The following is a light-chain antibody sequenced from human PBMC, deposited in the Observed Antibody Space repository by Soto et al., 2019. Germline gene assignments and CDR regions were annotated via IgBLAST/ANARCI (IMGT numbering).Light chain of an antibody. CDR3: SSYTRSSPLV. CDR2: DVS. J-gene: IGLJ2*01. V-gene: IGLV2-14*03. Sequence: QSVLTQPASVSGSPGQSITISCTGTSSDVGAYNYVSWYQQHPGNAPKLMIYDVSNRPSGVSNRFSGSKSGNTASLTISGLQAEDEAAYYCSSYTRSSPLVFGGGTKLTV. CDR1: SSDVGAYNY.